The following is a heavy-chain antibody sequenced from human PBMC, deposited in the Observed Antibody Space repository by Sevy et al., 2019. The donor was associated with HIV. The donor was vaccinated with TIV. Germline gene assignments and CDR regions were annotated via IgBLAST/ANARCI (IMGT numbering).Heavy chain of an antibody. D-gene: IGHD5-18*01. CDR3: ARDSRRIQLWDGGYYFDY. V-gene: IGHV3-30-3*01. J-gene: IGHJ4*02. CDR2: ISYDGSNK. Sequence: GGSLRLSCAASGFTFSSYAMHWVRQAPGKGLEWVAVISYDGSNKYYADSVKGRFTISRDNSMNTLYLQMNSLRAEDTAVYYCARDSRRIQLWDGGYYFDYWGQGTLVTVSS. CDR1: GFTFSSYA.